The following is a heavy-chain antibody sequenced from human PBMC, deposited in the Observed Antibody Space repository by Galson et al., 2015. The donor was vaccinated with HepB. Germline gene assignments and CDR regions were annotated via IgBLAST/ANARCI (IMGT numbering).Heavy chain of an antibody. CDR2: IDPSDSYA. CDR3: AQWLDAFDY. V-gene: IGHV5-10-1*01. J-gene: IGHJ4*02. Sequence: QSGAEVKKPGESLRISCKGSGYSFTNYWIGWVHQMPGKGLEWMGKIDPSDSYAKYSPSFQGHVTISLDKSISTAYLQWSSLKASDTAMYYCAQWLDAFDYWGQGTLVTVSS. CDR1: GYSFTNYW. D-gene: IGHD6-19*01.